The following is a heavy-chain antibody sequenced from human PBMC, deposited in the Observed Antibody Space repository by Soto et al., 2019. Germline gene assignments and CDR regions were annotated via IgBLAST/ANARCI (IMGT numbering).Heavy chain of an antibody. CDR1: GGSISNYY. CDR3: ARGWGRIFDY. Sequence: ETLSLTCTVSGGSISNYYWSWFRQPPGKGLEWIGYIYYSGSTNYNPSLKSRVTISVDTSKNQFSLKLSSVTAADTAVYYCARGWGRIFDYWGQGTLVTVSS. CDR2: IYYSGST. D-gene: IGHD7-27*01. V-gene: IGHV4-59*12. J-gene: IGHJ4*02.